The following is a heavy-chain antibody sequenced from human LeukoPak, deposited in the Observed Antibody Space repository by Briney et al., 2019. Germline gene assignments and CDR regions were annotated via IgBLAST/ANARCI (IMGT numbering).Heavy chain of an antibody. J-gene: IGHJ5*02. D-gene: IGHD3-10*01. Sequence: PGGSLRLSCAASGFTFSSYSMNWVRQAPGKGLEWVSSISSSSSYIYYADSVKGRFTISRDNAKNSLYLQMNSLRAEDTAVYYCARGHGHSGSFNPWGQGTLVTVSS. CDR3: ARGHGHSGSFNP. CDR1: GFTFSSYS. V-gene: IGHV3-21*01. CDR2: ISSSSSYI.